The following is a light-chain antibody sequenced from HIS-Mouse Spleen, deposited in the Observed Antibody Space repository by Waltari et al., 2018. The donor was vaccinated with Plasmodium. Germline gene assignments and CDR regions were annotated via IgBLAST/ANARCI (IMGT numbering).Light chain of an antibody. Sequence: AIQLTQSPSSLSSSVGDRVTITCRASQVIRSALAWYQQKPGKAPKLLIYDASSLESGVPSRFSGSGAGTDFTLTISSLQPEDFATYYCQQFNSYPLTFGGGTKVEIK. J-gene: IGKJ4*01. CDR2: DAS. V-gene: IGKV1-13*02. CDR3: QQFNSYPLT. CDR1: QVIRSA.